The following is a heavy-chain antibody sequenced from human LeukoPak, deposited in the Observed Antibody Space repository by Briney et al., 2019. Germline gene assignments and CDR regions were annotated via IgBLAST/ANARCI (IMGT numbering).Heavy chain of an antibody. CDR1: GFTFSSYA. CDR2: ISYDGSNK. Sequence: GRSLRLSCAASGFTFSSYAMHWVRQAPGKGLEWVAVISYDGSNKYYADSVKGRFTISRDNSKNTLYLQMNSLRAEDTAVYYCARGRATGTDYWGQGTLVNVSS. J-gene: IGHJ4*02. CDR3: ARGRATGTDY. D-gene: IGHD4-17*01. V-gene: IGHV3-30*04.